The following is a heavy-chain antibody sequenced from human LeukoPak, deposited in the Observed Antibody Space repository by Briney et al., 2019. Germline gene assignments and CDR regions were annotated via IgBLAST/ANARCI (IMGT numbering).Heavy chain of an antibody. Sequence: GGSLRLSCAASGFTFSSYGMHWVRQAPGKGLEWVAFIRYDENNKYYADSVKGRFTISRNNSKNTLYLQMNSLRAEDTAVYYCARDMGYYDSSGYTFDYWGQGTLVTVSS. CDR3: ARDMGYYDSSGYTFDY. J-gene: IGHJ4*02. CDR1: GFTFSSYG. D-gene: IGHD3-22*01. CDR2: IRYDENNK. V-gene: IGHV3-30*02.